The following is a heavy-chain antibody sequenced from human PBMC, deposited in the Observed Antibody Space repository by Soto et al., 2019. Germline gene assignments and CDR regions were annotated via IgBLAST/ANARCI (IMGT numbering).Heavy chain of an antibody. CDR2: IFSNDEK. V-gene: IGHV2-26*01. Sequence: ASGPTLVNPTETLTLTCTVSGFSLSNARMGVSWIRQPPGKALEWLAHIFSNDEKSYSTSLKSRLTISKDTSKSQVVLTMTNMDPVDTATYYCARIQAYSSLPSNPWKNWFDPWGQGTLVTVSS. D-gene: IGHD6-13*01. CDR1: GFSLSNARMG. J-gene: IGHJ5*02. CDR3: ARIQAYSSLPSNPWKNWFDP.